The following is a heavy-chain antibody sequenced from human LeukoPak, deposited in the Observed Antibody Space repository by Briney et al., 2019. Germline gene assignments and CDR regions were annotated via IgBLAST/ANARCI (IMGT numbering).Heavy chain of an antibody. CDR1: GYTFTSYY. CDR3: ARGRENHYYHSNTGVGDYYYGMDV. J-gene: IGHJ6*02. CDR2: INPSGGST. V-gene: IGHV1-46*01. D-gene: IGHD3-22*01. Sequence: GASVKVSCKASGYTFTSYYMHWVRQAPGQGLEWMGIINPSGGSTSYAQKFQGRVTMTRDTSTSTVYMELSSLRSEDTAVYYCARGRENHYYHSNTGVGDYYYGMDVWGQGTTVTVSS.